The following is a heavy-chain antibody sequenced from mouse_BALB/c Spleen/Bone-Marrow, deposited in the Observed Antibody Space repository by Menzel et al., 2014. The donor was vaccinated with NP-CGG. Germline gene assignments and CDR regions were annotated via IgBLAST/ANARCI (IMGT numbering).Heavy chain of an antibody. CDR1: GFTFTDYY. D-gene: IGHD2-4*01. V-gene: IGHV7-3*02. J-gene: IGHJ1*01. Sequence: DVKLVESGGGLVQPGGSLRLSCATSGFTFTDYYMSWVRQPLGKALEWLGFIRNKANGYTTEYSASVKGRFTISRDNSQSILYLQMNTLRAEDSATYYCAREIINDYHWYFDVWGAGTTVTVSS. CDR2: IRNKANGYTT. CDR3: AREIINDYHWYFDV.